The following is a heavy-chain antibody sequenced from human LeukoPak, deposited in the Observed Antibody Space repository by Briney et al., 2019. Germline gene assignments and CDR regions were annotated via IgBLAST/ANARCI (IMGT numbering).Heavy chain of an antibody. Sequence: ASVKVSCKASGYTFTRHYIQWVRQAPGQGLEWMGIISPSGGSTSYAQKFQGRVTLTRDTSTSTVYMELSSLRSEDTAVYYCARERGVAVAGEGVDPWGQGTLVTVSS. CDR1: GYTFTRHY. D-gene: IGHD6-19*01. V-gene: IGHV1-46*01. CDR2: ISPSGGST. CDR3: ARERGVAVAGEGVDP. J-gene: IGHJ5*02.